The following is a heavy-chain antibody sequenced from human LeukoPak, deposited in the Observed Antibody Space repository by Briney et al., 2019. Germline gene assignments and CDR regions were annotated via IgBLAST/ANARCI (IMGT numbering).Heavy chain of an antibody. V-gene: IGHV4-31*11. CDR1: GGSFSGYY. J-gene: IGHJ3*02. CDR2: IYYSGST. CDR3: ARERRRESSGWYLEAFDI. Sequence: TLSLTCAVYGGSFSGYYWSWIRQHPGKGLEWIGYIYYSGSTYYNPSLKSRVTISVDTSKNQFSLKLSSVTAADTAVYYCARERRRESSGWYLEAFDIWGQGTMVTVSS. D-gene: IGHD6-19*01.